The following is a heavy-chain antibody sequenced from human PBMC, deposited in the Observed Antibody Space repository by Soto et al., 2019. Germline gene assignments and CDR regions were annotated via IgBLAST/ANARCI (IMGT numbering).Heavy chain of an antibody. J-gene: IGHJ6*03. D-gene: IGHD3-16*02. CDR3: ASSPSSVIVEGTYYYYMDV. Sequence: GASVKVSCKASGYTFTSYDINWVRQATGQGLEWMGWMNPNSGNTGYAQKFQGRVTMTRNTSISTAYMELSSLRSEDTAVYYCASSPSSVIVEGTYYYYMDVWGKGTTVTVSS. CDR1: GYTFTSYD. CDR2: MNPNSGNT. V-gene: IGHV1-8*01.